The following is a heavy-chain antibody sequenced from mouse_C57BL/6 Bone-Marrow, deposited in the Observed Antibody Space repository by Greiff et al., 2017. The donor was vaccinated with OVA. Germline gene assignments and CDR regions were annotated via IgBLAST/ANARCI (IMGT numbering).Heavy chain of an antibody. CDR2: IDPSDSYT. CDR1: GYTFTSYW. J-gene: IGHJ3*01. V-gene: IGHV1-69*01. CDR3: ARPRAWDPAWCAY. D-gene: IGHD4-1*01. Sequence: QVQLKQPGAELVMPGASVKLSCKASGYTFTSYWMHWVKQRPGQGLEWIGEIDPSDSYTNYNQKFKGKSTLTVDKSSSTAYMQLSSLTSEDSAVYYCARPRAWDPAWCAYWGQGTLVTVSA.